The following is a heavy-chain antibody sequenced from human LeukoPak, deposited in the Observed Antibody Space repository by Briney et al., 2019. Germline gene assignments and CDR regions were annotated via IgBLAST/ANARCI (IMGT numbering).Heavy chain of an antibody. CDR2: MNPNSGKT. CDR1: GYTFSSYD. V-gene: IGHV1-8*01. J-gene: IGHJ5*01. Sequence: RASVKVSCKASGYTFSSYDINWVRQATGQGLEWMGWMNPNSGKTGYAQKFQGRVTISTITSISTAYMELSSLRSEDTALYYCAREGLDSWGQGTLVTVSS. CDR3: AREGLDS.